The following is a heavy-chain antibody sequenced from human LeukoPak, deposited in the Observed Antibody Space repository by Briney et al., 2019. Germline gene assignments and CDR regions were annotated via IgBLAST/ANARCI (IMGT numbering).Heavy chain of an antibody. V-gene: IGHV3-74*01. CDR3: ASKTGGRGNFDY. CDR2: INSDGSST. Sequence: PGGSLRLSCAASGFTFSSYWMPWVRQAPGNGLVWVSRINSDGSSTSYADSVKGRFTISRDNAKNTLYLQMNSLRAEDTAVYYCASKTGGRGNFDYWGQGTLVTVSS. J-gene: IGHJ4*02. CDR1: GFTFSSYW. D-gene: IGHD1-14*01.